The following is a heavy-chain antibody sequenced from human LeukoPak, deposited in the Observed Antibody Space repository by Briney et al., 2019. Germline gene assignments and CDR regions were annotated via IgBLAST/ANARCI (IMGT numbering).Heavy chain of an antibody. CDR1: GSSISSSSHY. J-gene: IGHJ4*02. CDR2: IYYSGGA. Sequence: SETLSLTCTVSGSSISSSSHYWGWIRLPPGKGLEWIGGIYYSGGAYYNPSLKSRVTISVDTSKNQFSLKLISVTSADTFFFFKQKPAYEILTGYYNVDYWGQGTLVTVSS. V-gene: IGHV4-39*01. CDR3: QKPAYEILTGYYNVDY. D-gene: IGHD3-9*01.